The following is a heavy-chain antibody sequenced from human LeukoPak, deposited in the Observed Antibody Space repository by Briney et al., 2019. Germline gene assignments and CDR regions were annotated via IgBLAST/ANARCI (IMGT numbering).Heavy chain of an antibody. V-gene: IGHV3-30-3*01. J-gene: IGHJ4*02. D-gene: IGHD4-17*01. Sequence: GGSLRLSCAASGFTFSSYAMHWVRQAPGKGLEWVAVISYDGSNKYYADSVKGRFTISRDNSKNTLYLQMNSLRAEDTAVYYCARAIGLRWERGYFGYWGQGTLVTVSS. CDR1: GFTFSSYA. CDR2: ISYDGSNK. CDR3: ARAIGLRWERGYFGY.